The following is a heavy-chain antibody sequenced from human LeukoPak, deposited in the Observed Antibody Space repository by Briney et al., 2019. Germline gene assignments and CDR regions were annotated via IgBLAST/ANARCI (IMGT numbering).Heavy chain of an antibody. CDR1: GGSFSGYY. J-gene: IGHJ4*02. V-gene: IGHV4-34*01. CDR2: INHSGST. D-gene: IGHD5-18*01. Sequence: SETLSLTCAVYGGSFSGYYWSWIRQPPGKGLEWIGEINHSGSTDYNPSLKSRVTISVDTSKNQFSLQLSSVTAAHTAVYYCARRGYSYGTFDYWRQGTLVTVSS. CDR3: ARRGYSYGTFDY.